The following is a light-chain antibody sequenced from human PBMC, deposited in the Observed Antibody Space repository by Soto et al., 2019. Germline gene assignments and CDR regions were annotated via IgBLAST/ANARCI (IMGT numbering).Light chain of an antibody. CDR3: LQANRVPLS. Sequence: DIQMTQSPSAVSASVGDRVTITCLASQGISTNLAWYQQKPGKAPKLLIYAASSLQSGVPPRFSGSGSGTDFTLTISSLQPEDFAIYYCLQANRVPLSFGQGTRLEIK. CDR1: QGISTN. CDR2: AAS. J-gene: IGKJ5*01. V-gene: IGKV1-12*01.